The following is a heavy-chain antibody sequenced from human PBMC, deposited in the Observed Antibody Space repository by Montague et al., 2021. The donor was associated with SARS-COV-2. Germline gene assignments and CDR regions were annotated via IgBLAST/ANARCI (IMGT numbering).Heavy chain of an antibody. Sequence: TLSLTCTVSGGSISSGSYYWSWIRQPSGKGLEWIGRIYTSGSTNYXPSLKSRVTISVDTSKNQFSLKLRSVTAADTAVYYCARGVLRYFDWTSPFDYWGQGTLVTVSS. J-gene: IGHJ4*02. CDR3: ARGVLRYFDWTSPFDY. CDR1: GGSISSGSYY. V-gene: IGHV4-61*02. D-gene: IGHD3-9*01. CDR2: IYTSGST.